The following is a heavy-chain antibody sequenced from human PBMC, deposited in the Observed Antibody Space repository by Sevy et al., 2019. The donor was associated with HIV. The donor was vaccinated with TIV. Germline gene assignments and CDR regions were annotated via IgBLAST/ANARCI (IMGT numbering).Heavy chain of an antibody. CDR1: GFTFSSYS. J-gene: IGHJ3*02. Sequence: GGSLRLSCAASGFTFSSYSMNWVRQAPGKGLEWVSYISSSSSTIYYADSVKGRFTISRDNAKNSLYLRMNSLRDEDTAVYYCARDQGVGATTGDAFDIWGQRTMVTVSS. CDR2: ISSSSSTI. V-gene: IGHV3-48*02. D-gene: IGHD1-26*01. CDR3: ARDQGVGATTGDAFDI.